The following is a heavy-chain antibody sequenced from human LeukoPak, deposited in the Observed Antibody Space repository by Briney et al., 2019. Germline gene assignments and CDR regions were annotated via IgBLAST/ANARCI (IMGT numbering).Heavy chain of an antibody. V-gene: IGHV4-39*01. CDR1: GGSISSSSYY. D-gene: IGHD3-16*02. CDR3: ARQRSYYFDY. J-gene: IGHJ4*02. CDR2: FYYSGST. Sequence: SETLSLTCTVSGGSISSSSYYWGWIRQPPGKGLEWIGSFYYSGSTYYNPSLKSRVTISVDTSKNQFSLKVSSVTAADTAVYYCARQRSYYFDYWGQGTLVTVSS.